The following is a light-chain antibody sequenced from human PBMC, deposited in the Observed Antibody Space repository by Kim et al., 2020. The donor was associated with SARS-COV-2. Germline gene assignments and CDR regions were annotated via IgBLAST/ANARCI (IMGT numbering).Light chain of an antibody. Sequence: TTPCTGGTSNIGAGYFVRGYQHLPVTAPTLLIYGDSNRPSGVPDRFSGSKSGTSASLAITGLQAEDEADYYCQSYDRSLSGSSYVFGTGTKVTVL. CDR2: GDS. J-gene: IGLJ1*01. CDR1: TSNIGAGYF. V-gene: IGLV1-40*01. CDR3: QSYDRSLSGSSYV.